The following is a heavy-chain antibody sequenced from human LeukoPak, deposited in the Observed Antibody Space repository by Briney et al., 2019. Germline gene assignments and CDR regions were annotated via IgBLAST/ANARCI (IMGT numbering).Heavy chain of an antibody. CDR2: IIPIFGTA. CDR3: AREGSNWNYDHSGYDLAIDY. V-gene: IGHV1-69*13. Sequence: ASVKVSCKASGGTFSSYAISWVRQAPGQGLEWMGGIIPIFGTANYAQKFQGRVTITADESTSTAYMELSSLRSEDTAVYYCAREGSNWNYDHSGYDLAIDYWGQGTLVTVSS. D-gene: IGHD5-12*01. J-gene: IGHJ4*02. CDR1: GGTFSSYA.